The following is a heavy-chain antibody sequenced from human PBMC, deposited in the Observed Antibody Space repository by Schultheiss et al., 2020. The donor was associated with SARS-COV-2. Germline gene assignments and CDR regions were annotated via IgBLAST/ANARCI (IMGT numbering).Heavy chain of an antibody. V-gene: IGHV3-21*01. CDR3: ARDSRGNSGYDWFDP. CDR1: GFTFSRYS. J-gene: IGHJ5*02. CDR2: ISSSGNLK. Sequence: GGSLRLSCAASGFTFSRYSMNWVRQAPGKGLDWVSSISSSGNLKYYADSLKGRFTISRDNAGNSLYLQMNSLRAEDTAVYYCARDSRGNSGYDWFDPWGQGTLVTVSS. D-gene: IGHD4-23*01.